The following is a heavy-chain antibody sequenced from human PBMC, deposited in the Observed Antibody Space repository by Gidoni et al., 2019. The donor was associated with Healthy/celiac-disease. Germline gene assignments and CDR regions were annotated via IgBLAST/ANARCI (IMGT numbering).Heavy chain of an antibody. CDR1: GGSISSYY. CDR2: IYYSGST. J-gene: IGHJ4*02. V-gene: IGHV4-59*01. CDR3: ARVRSSSWYAAWGPFDY. Sequence: QVQLQESGPGLVKPSETLSLTCTVSGGSISSYYWSWIRQPPGKGLEWIGYIYYSGSTNYNPALKSRVTISVDTSKNQFSLKLSSVTAADTAVYYCARVRSSSWYAAWGPFDYWGQGTLVTVSS. D-gene: IGHD6-13*01.